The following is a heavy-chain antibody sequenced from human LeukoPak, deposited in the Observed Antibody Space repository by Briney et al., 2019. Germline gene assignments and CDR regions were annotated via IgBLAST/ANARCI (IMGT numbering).Heavy chain of an antibody. CDR1: GYTFTSYG. V-gene: IGHV1-18*01. D-gene: IGHD3-3*01. Sequence: ASVKVSCKASGYTFTSYGISWVRQAPGQGLEWMGWISAYNGNTNYAQKLQGRVTMTTDTSTSTAYMELRSLRSDDTAVYYCARETNHYDFWSGHRGDFDXWGQGTLVTV. J-gene: IGHJ4*02. CDR3: ARETNHYDFWSGHRGDFDX. CDR2: ISAYNGNT.